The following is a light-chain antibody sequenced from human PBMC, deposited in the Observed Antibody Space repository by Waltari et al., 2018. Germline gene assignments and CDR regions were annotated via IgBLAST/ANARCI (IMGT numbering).Light chain of an antibody. Sequence: QSTLTQPSSASGTPGQRVTISCSGSSSNIGSNTVNGYQQLPGTAPKLLIYYTDQRPSGVSDRFSGSKSGTSASLAFSGLQSEDEAHYYCAAWDDSLNGYVFGSGTEVTVL. V-gene: IGLV1-44*01. CDR1: SSNIGSNT. CDR2: YTD. CDR3: AAWDDSLNGYV. J-gene: IGLJ1*01.